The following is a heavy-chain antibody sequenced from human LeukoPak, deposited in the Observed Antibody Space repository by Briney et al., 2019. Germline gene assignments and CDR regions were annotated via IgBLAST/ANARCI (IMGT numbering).Heavy chain of an antibody. J-gene: IGHJ3*02. CDR3: ARDHQTVTTYVWGWFAFDI. D-gene: IGHD4-17*01. CDR2: IKRDVREK. CDR1: GFTFSSYW. V-gene: IGHV3-7*01. Sequence: GGSLRLSCAASGFTFSSYWTSWVRQAPGEGRRWVANIKRDVREKYYMDSVKGRLTIARDNAKNSLYLQMNRLSVEDTAVYYCARDHQTVTTYVWGWFAFDIWGQGTMVTVSS.